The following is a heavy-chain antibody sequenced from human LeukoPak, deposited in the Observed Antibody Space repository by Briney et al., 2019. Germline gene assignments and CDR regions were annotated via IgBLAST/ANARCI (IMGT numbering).Heavy chain of an antibody. CDR3: ARALRSYYMDV. Sequence: PSETLSLTCTVSGGSISSYYWSWIRQPPEKGLEWIGYIYYSGSTNYNPSLKSRVTISVDTSKNQFSLKLSSVTAADTAVYYCARALRSYYMDVWGKGTTVTISS. J-gene: IGHJ6*03. CDR1: GGSISSYY. V-gene: IGHV4-59*01. CDR2: IYYSGST. D-gene: IGHD3-3*01.